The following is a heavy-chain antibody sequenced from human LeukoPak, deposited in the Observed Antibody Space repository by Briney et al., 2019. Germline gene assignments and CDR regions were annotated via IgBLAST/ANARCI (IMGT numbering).Heavy chain of an antibody. CDR1: GGSISSYY. Sequence: SETLSLTCTVSGGSISSYYWSWNRQPPGKGLEWIGYIYYSGSTNYNPSLKSRVTISVDTSKNQFSLKLSSVTAADTAVYYCARHYDGAVYWGQGTLVTVSS. J-gene: IGHJ4*02. CDR3: ARHYDGAVY. CDR2: IYYSGST. D-gene: IGHD3-16*01. V-gene: IGHV4-59*08.